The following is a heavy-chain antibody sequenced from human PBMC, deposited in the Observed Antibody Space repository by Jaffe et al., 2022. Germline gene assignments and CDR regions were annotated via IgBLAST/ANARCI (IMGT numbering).Heavy chain of an antibody. J-gene: IGHJ4*02. V-gene: IGHV3-49*03. D-gene: IGHD6-13*01. CDR2: IRSKAYGGTT. CDR3: TRDKTGYSSSWKYYFDY. CDR1: GFTFGDYA. Sequence: EVQLVESGGGLVQPGRSLRLSCTPSGFTFGDYAMSWFRQAPGKGLEWVGFIRSKAYGGTTEYAASVKGRFTISRDDSKNIAYLQMNSLKTEDTAVYYCTRDKTGYSSSWKYYFDYWGQGTLVTVSS.